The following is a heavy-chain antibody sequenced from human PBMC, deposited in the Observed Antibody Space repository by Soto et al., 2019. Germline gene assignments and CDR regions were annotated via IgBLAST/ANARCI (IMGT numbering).Heavy chain of an antibody. CDR2: IYYSGST. CDR1: GGSISSGGYY. D-gene: IGHD3-22*01. V-gene: IGHV4-31*03. J-gene: IGHJ4*02. CDR3: ATVNSGYDSSGYYSFDY. Sequence: PSETLSLTCTVSGGSISSGGYYWSWIRQHPGKGLEWIGYIYYSGSTYYNPSLKSRVTISVDTSKNQFSLKLSSVTAADTAVYYCATVNSGYDSSGYYSFDYWGQGTLVTVSS.